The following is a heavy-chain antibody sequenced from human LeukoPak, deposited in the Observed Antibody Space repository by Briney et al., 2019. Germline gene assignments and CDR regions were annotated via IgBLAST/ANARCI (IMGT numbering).Heavy chain of an antibody. J-gene: IGHJ6*03. CDR3: AREISGTNYNPLGYMDV. Sequence: SETLSLTCTVSGGYISLYYWNWIRQPAGRGLEWIGRIFTSGITNYNPSLKSRVTMSVEKSKSQFSLALSSVTAADTAVYYCAREISGTNYNPLGYMDVWGKGTAVTVSS. D-gene: IGHD3-10*01. V-gene: IGHV4-4*07. CDR1: GGYISLYY. CDR2: IFTSGIT.